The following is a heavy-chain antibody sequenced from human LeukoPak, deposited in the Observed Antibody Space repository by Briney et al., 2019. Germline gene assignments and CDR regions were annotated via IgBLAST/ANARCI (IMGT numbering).Heavy chain of an antibody. CDR1: GGSISSYY. Sequence: SETLSLTCTVSGGSISSYYWSWIRQPAGKGLEWIGRIYTSGSTNYNPSLKSRVTMSVDTSKHQFSLKLSSVTAADTAVYYCASSPLGSSWAYLNYWGQGTLVTVSS. V-gene: IGHV4-4*07. J-gene: IGHJ4*02. CDR2: IYTSGST. CDR3: ASSPLGSSWAYLNY. D-gene: IGHD6-13*01.